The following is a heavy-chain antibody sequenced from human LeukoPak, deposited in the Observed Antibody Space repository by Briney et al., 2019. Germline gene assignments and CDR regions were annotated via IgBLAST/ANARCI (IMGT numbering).Heavy chain of an antibody. V-gene: IGHV1-2*02. CDR3: ARGADDSGSYWVIDP. Sequence: ASVTVSCKASGYTFTGYYMHWVRPAPGQGVAWMGWINPNSGGTNYAQKFQGRVTMTRDTSISTAYMELSRLRSDDTAVYYCARGADDSGSYWVIDPWGQGTLVTVSS. J-gene: IGHJ5*02. CDR1: GYTFTGYY. CDR2: INPNSGGT. D-gene: IGHD1-26*01.